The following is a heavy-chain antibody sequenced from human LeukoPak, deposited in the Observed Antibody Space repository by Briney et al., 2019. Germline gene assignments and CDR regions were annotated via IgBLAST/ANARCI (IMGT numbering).Heavy chain of an antibody. Sequence: GGSLRLSCAASGFSFSNYAMSWVRQAPGKGLEWVSAISGRDGSTYYAGSVKGRFTISRDNSKNTLYLQMNSLRGEDTAVYYCAKSGGVRFDPWGQGTLVTVSS. CDR2: ISGRDGST. CDR3: AKSGGVRFDP. V-gene: IGHV3-23*01. D-gene: IGHD3-16*01. J-gene: IGHJ5*02. CDR1: GFSFSNYA.